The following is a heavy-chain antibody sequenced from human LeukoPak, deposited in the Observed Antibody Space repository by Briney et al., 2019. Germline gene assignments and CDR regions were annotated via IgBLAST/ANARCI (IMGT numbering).Heavy chain of an antibody. CDR1: GGTFISYA. Sequence: ASVKVSCKASGGTFISYAISWVRQAPGQGPEWGGGIISIFGTPNYAQKFQGRVTITTDEPTSTAYMELSSLRSEDTAVYYCASPSYGDYGTEYYFDSWGQGTLVTVSS. CDR3: ASPSYGDYGTEYYFDS. CDR2: IISIFGTP. V-gene: IGHV1-69*05. J-gene: IGHJ4*02. D-gene: IGHD4-17*01.